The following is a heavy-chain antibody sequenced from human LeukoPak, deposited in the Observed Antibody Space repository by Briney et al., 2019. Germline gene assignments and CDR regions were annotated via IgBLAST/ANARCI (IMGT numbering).Heavy chain of an antibody. CDR1: GFRFSSFG. CDR3: TRDSDYSGNGNGDWFDP. J-gene: IGHJ5*02. CDR2: ISNYFGVT. V-gene: IGHV1-18*04. D-gene: IGHD4-11*01. Sequence: ASVKVSCKASGFRFSSFGVSWVRQAPGQGLEWMGWISNYFGVTHYAEKFEDRVTMTVDTSTTTVYMELRSLKYDDTAIYYCTRDSDYSGNGNGDWFDPWGQGTVVIVSS.